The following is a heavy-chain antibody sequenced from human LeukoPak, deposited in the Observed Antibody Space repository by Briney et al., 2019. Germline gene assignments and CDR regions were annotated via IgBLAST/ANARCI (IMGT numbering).Heavy chain of an antibody. CDR3: AREYYDYVWGSYRYTGYTFDY. D-gene: IGHD3-16*02. CDR2: IKQDGSEK. J-gene: IGHJ4*02. Sequence: GGSLRLSCAASGFTFSSYWMSWVRQAPGKGLEWVANIKQDGSEKYYVDSVKGRFTISRDNAKNSLCLQMNSLRAEDTAVYYCAREYYDYVWGSYRYTGYTFDYWGQGTLVTVSS. V-gene: IGHV3-7*01. CDR1: GFTFSSYW.